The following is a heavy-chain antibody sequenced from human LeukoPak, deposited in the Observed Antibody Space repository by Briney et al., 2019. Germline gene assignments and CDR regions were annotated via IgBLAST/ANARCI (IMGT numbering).Heavy chain of an antibody. D-gene: IGHD3-10*01. J-gene: IGHJ6*03. Sequence: SETLSLTCTVSGGSISSFYWSWIRQPAGKGLEWIGRIYTSGSTNYNPSLKSRVTMSVDTSKNQFSLKLSSVTAADTAVYYCARGRGSGSYYGVFSVYYYYMDVWGKGTTVTVSS. CDR2: IYTSGST. CDR3: ARGRGSGSYYGVFSVYYYYMDV. CDR1: GGSISSFY. V-gene: IGHV4-4*07.